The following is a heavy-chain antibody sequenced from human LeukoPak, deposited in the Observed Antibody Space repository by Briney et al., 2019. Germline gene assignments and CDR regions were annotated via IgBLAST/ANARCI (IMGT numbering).Heavy chain of an antibody. CDR1: GFTFSNYG. D-gene: IGHD6-13*01. CDR3: AKDNVAAAGRYFDY. CDR2: ISYDGSNK. V-gene: IGHV3-30*18. Sequence: GGSLRLSCAASGFTFSNYGMHWVRQAPGKGLEGVALISYDGSNKYFADSVKGRFTISRDNSKNTLYLQMHSLRAEDTAVCYCAKDNVAAAGRYFDYWGQGTLVTVSS. J-gene: IGHJ4*02.